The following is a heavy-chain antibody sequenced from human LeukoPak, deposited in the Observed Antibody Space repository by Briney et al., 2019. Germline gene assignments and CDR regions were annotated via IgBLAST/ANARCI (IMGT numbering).Heavy chain of an antibody. J-gene: IGHJ4*02. V-gene: IGHV3-15*01. CDR3: TTDHGGEDYYDSSGYYY. D-gene: IGHD3-22*01. CDR1: GFTFSNAW. Sequence: GGSLRLSCAASGFTFSNAWMSWVRQAPGKGLEWVGRIKSKTDGGTTDYAAPVKGRFTISRDDSKNTLYLQMNSLKTGDTAVYYCTTDHGGEDYYDSSGYYYWGQGTLVTVSS. CDR2: IKSKTDGGTT.